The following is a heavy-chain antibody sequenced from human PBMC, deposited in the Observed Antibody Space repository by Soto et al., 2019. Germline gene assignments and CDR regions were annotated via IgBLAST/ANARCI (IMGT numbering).Heavy chain of an antibody. CDR2: IKSKTDGGTT. J-gene: IGHJ4*01. Sequence: GGSLRLSCAASGFTFTNAWINWVRRAPGKGLEWVGRIKSKTDGGTTDYAEPVKGRFAISRDDSNNMVYLQMNSLKIEDTAVYYCTTDSYSTIIIVRFDYWGHGTLVTVSS. V-gene: IGHV3-15*07. D-gene: IGHD3-22*01. CDR3: TTDSYSTIIIVRFDY. CDR1: GFTFTNAW.